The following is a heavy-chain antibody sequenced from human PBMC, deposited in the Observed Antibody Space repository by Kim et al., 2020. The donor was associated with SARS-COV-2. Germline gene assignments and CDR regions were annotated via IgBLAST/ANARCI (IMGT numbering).Heavy chain of an antibody. CDR1: GFTFSSYA. D-gene: IGHD2-2*01. CDR3: ARDVGAQLPGQVAYYFDY. V-gene: IGHV3-30*04. CDR2: ISYDGSNK. J-gene: IGHJ4*02. Sequence: GGSLRLSCAASGFTFSSYAMHWVRQAPGKGLEWVAVISYDGSNKYYADSVKGRFTISRDNSKNTLYLQMNSLRAEDTAVYYCARDVGAQLPGQVAYYFDYWGQGTLFTASP.